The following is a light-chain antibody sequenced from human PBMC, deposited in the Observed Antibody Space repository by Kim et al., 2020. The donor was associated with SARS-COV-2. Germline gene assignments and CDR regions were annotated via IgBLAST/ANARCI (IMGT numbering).Light chain of an antibody. CDR3: QAWDSGTYV. Sequence: SYELTQPPSVSVSPGQTASITCSGDKLGDKYASWYQQKPGQSPVLLIYQDNKRPSGIPERFSGSNSGNSATLTISGTQAMDEADYYCQAWDSGTYVFGGGTKLTVL. CDR2: QDN. J-gene: IGLJ2*01. CDR1: KLGDKY. V-gene: IGLV3-1*01.